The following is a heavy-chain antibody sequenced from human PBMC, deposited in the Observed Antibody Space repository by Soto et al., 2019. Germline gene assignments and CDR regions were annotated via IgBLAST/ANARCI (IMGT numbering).Heavy chain of an antibody. CDR2: ISYDGSNK. D-gene: IGHD2-15*01. CDR1: GFTFSSYG. CDR3: ARAPRRLVVGIRHPNNNWFDP. Sequence: GGSLRLSCAASGFTFSSYGMHWVRQAPGKGLEWVAVISYDGSNKYYADSVKGRFTISRDNSKNTLYLQMNSLRAEDTAVYYCARAPRRLVVGIRHPNNNWFDPWGQGTLVTVSS. J-gene: IGHJ5*02. V-gene: IGHV3-30*03.